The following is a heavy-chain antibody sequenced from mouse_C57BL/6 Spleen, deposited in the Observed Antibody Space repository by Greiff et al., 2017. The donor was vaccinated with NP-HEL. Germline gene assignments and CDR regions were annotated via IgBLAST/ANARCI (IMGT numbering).Heavy chain of an antibody. CDR1: GYTFTSYW. J-gene: IGHJ3*01. CDR2: IDPSDSYT. Sequence: QVQLKQPGAELVKPGASVKLSCKASGYTFTSYWMQWVKQRPGQGLAWIGEIDPSDSYTNYNQKFKGKATLTVDTSASTAYMQLSSLTSEDSAVYYCARNYDGSSAWFAYWSQGTLVTVSA. V-gene: IGHV1-50*01. D-gene: IGHD1-1*01. CDR3: ARNYDGSSAWFAY.